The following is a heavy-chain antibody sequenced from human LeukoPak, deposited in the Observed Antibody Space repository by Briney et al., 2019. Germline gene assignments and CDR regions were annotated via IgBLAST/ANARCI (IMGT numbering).Heavy chain of an antibody. CDR3: ARNNWFGEFENWFDP. CDR2: INSGNNYI. V-gene: IGHV3-21*01. CDR1: GFTFSDYT. Sequence: GGSLRLSCVASGFTFSDYTMHWVRQAPGKALEWVSSINSGNNYIYYADSVKGRFTISRDNAKNSLYLQMNSLRAEDTAVYYCARNNWFGEFENWFDPWGQGTLVTVSS. D-gene: IGHD3-10*01. J-gene: IGHJ5*02.